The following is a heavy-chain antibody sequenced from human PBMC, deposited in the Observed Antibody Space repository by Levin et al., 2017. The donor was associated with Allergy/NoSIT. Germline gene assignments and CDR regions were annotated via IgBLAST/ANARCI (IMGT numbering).Heavy chain of an antibody. CDR3: ARASDYGEMVDY. CDR1: GGSISSGGYY. V-gene: IGHV4-31*03. CDR2: IYYSGST. J-gene: IGHJ4*02. Sequence: SETLSLTCTVSGGSISSGGYYWSWIRQHPGTGLEWIGYIYYSGSTYYNPSLKSRVTISVDTSKNQFSLKLSSVTAADTAVYYCARASDYGEMVDYWGQGTLVTVSS. D-gene: IGHD4-17*01.